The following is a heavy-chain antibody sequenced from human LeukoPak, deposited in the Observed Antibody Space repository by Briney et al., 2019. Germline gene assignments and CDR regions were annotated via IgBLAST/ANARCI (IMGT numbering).Heavy chain of an antibody. D-gene: IGHD4-17*01. CDR3: ARHVYYGDCYFDY. Sequence: PSETLSLTCTVSGGSISSSSYYWGWIRQPPGKGLEWIGSIYYSGSTYYNPSLKSRVIISVDTSKNQFSLKLSSVTAADTAVYYCARHVYYGDCYFDYWGQGTLVTVSS. V-gene: IGHV4-39*01. CDR1: GGSISSSSYY. J-gene: IGHJ4*02. CDR2: IYYSGST.